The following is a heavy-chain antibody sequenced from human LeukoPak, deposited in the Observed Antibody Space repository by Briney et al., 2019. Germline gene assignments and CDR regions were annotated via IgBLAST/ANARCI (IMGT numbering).Heavy chain of an antibody. D-gene: IGHD6-19*01. CDR1: GGSISSRNYF. CDR3: AREFKSGWYDDYFDY. CDR2: IDTSGST. V-gene: IGHV4-61*09. Sequence: SQTLSLTCTVSGGSISSRNYFWPWVRQPAGKGLEWIGHIDTSGSTKYNPSLKTRVTISVDTSKKQFSLKLRSVTAADTAVYYCAREFKSGWYDDYFDYWGQGTLVTVSS. J-gene: IGHJ4*02.